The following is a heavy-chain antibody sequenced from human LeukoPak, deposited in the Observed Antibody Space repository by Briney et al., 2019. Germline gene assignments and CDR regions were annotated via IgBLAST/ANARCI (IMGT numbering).Heavy chain of an antibody. CDR2: ISDSGGGT. J-gene: IGHJ4*02. V-gene: IGHV3-23*01. CDR3: AKGNLQSRHSTGFDH. CDR1: GFTFNRYA. D-gene: IGHD6-25*01. Sequence: GGSLRLSCAASGFTFNRYAMSWVRQAPGKGLEWVAVISDSGGGTYHADSVKGRFTISRDNSKNTLHLQMNSLRAEDTAVYYCAKGNLQSRHSTGFDHWGQGTLIAVSS.